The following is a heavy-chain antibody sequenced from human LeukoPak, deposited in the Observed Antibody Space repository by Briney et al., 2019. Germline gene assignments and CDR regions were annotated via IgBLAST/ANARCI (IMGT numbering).Heavy chain of an antibody. D-gene: IGHD6-13*01. J-gene: IGHJ1*01. Sequence: ASVKVSCKASGYTFTGYYMHWVRQAPGQGLEWMGWINPNSGSTNYAQKFQGWVTMTRDTSISTAYMELSRLRSDDTAVYYCARAHSRYSSSWYEHWGQGTLVTVSS. CDR2: INPNSGST. CDR1: GYTFTGYY. CDR3: ARAHSRYSSSWYEH. V-gene: IGHV1-2*04.